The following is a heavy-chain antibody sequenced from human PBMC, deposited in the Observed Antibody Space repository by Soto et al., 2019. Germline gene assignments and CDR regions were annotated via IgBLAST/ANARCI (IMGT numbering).Heavy chain of an antibody. V-gene: IGHV4-31*03. CDR3: ARASWNYVPVLYY. CDR2: IYYSGST. J-gene: IGHJ4*02. Sequence: QVQLQESGPGLVKHSQTLSLTCTVSGGSISSGGYYWSWIRQHPGKGLEWIGYIYYSGSTYYNPSLKSRVTISVDTSKNQFSLKLSSATAADTAVYYCARASWNYVPVLYYWGQGTLVTVSS. CDR1: GGSISSGGYY. D-gene: IGHD1-7*01.